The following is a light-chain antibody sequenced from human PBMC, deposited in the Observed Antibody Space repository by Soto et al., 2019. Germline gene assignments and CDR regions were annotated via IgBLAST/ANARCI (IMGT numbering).Light chain of an antibody. CDR3: SSHTCSSPLLYV. CDR2: EVS. Sequence: QSALTQPASVSGSPGQSITISCTGTSSDVGGYNYVSWYQQHPGKAPKLMIYEVSNRPSGASNRFSGSKSGNTAALTISGLQAEDEAHYYCSSHTCSSPLLYVFGTGTKVTVL. J-gene: IGLJ1*01. CDR1: SSDVGGYNY. V-gene: IGLV2-14*01.